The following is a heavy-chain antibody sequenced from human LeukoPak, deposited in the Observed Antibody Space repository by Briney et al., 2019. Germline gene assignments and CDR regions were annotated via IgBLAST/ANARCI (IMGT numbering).Heavy chain of an antibody. CDR2: IYYSGST. J-gene: IGHJ4*02. V-gene: IGHV4-59*08. CDR1: GGSISSYY. D-gene: IGHD6-13*01. Sequence: SETLSLTCTVSGGSISSYYWSWIRQPPGKGLEWIGYIYYSGSTNYNPSLKSRVTISVDTSKNKFSLKLSSVTAAATAVYYCARTYSSSWSYYFDYRGQGTLVTVSS. CDR3: ARTYSSSWSYYFDY.